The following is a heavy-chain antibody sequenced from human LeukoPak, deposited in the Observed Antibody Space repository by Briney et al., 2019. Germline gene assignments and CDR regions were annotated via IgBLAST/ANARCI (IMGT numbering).Heavy chain of an antibody. J-gene: IGHJ4*02. Sequence: SETLSLTCTVSGGSISSGGYSWSWIREPPGKRLEWIGYIYYSGSTYYNPSLKSRITISVDTSQNQSSLRVKSVTAADTAVYYCARALYSDYLYFDYWGQGTLLTVSS. V-gene: IGHV4-30-4*07. D-gene: IGHD4-11*01. CDR2: IYYSGST. CDR1: GGSISSGGYS. CDR3: ARALYSDYLYFDY.